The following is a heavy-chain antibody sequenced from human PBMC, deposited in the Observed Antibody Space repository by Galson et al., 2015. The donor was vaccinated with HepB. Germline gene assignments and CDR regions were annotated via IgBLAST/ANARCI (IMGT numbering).Heavy chain of an antibody. CDR3: ARSRLRPPSRGHGEWEPSGESRFDY. J-gene: IGHJ4*02. D-gene: IGHD1-26*01. CDR2: IIPIFGTA. Sequence: SVKVSCKASGGTFSSYAISWVRQAPGQGLEWMGGIIPIFGTANYAQKFQGRVTITADESTSTAYMELSSLRSEDTAVYYCARSRLRPPSRGHGEWEPSGESRFDYWGQGTLVTVSS. V-gene: IGHV1-69*13. CDR1: GGTFSSYA.